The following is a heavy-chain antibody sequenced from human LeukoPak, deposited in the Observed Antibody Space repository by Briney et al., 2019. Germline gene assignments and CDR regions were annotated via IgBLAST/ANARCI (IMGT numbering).Heavy chain of an antibody. CDR3: ASTMVRGVSRYYGMDV. CDR1: GFTFSSYA. J-gene: IGHJ6*02. CDR2: ISGSGGST. D-gene: IGHD3-10*01. V-gene: IGHV3-23*01. Sequence: GGSLRLSCAASGFTFSSYAMSWVRQAPGKGLDWVSAISGSGGSTYYADSVKGRFTISRDNSKNTLYLQMNSLRAEDTAVYYCASTMVRGVSRYYGMDVWGQGTTVTVPS.